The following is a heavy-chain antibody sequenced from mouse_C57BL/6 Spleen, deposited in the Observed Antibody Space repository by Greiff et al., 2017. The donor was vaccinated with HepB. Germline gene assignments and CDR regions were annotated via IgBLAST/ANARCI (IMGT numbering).Heavy chain of an antibody. V-gene: IGHV1-52*01. Sequence: QVQLQQPGAELVRPGSSVKLSCKASGYTFTSYWMHWVKQRPIQGLEWIGNIDPSDSETHYNQKFKDKATLTVDKSSSTAYMQLSSLTSEDSAVYYCARSNYGSFYYAMDYWGQGTSVTVSS. D-gene: IGHD1-1*01. CDR2: IDPSDSET. CDR1: GYTFTSYW. J-gene: IGHJ4*01. CDR3: ARSNYGSFYYAMDY.